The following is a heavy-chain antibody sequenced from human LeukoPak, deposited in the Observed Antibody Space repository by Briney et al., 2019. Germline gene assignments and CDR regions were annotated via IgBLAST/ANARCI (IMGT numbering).Heavy chain of an antibody. Sequence: SETLSLTCTVSGYSISSGYYWGWIRQPPGKGLEWIGSIYHSGSTYYNASLKSRVTISVDTSKNQFCVKLRSVTAAYTAVYYCARAQPLSSSWPLFDPWGQGTLVTVYS. CDR1: GYSISSGYY. CDR3: ARAQPLSSSWPLFDP. D-gene: IGHD6-13*01. J-gene: IGHJ5*02. CDR2: IYHSGST. V-gene: IGHV4-38-2*02.